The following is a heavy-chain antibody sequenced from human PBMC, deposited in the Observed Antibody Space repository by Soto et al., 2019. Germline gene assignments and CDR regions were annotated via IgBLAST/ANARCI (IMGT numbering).Heavy chain of an antibody. CDR3: TTEVPVDYDYVWGSYPEGALDY. J-gene: IGHJ4*02. Sequence: GGSLRLSCAASGFTFSNAWMNWVRQAPGKGLEWVGRIKSKTDGGTTDYAAPVKGRFTISRDDSKNTLYLQMNSLKTEDTAVYYCTTEVPVDYDYVWGSYPEGALDYWGQGTLVTVSS. V-gene: IGHV3-15*07. CDR2: IKSKTDGGTT. D-gene: IGHD3-16*02. CDR1: GFTFSNAW.